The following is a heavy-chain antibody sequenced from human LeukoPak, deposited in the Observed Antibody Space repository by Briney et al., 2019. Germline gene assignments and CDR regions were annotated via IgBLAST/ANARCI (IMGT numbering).Heavy chain of an antibody. CDR1: GFTFSSYE. CDR2: ISSSGSTI. Sequence: PGGSLRLSCAASGFTFSSYEMNWVRQAPGKGLEWVSYISSSGSTIYYADSVKGRFTISRDNAKNSLYLQMNSLRAEDTAVYYCAKVEQWLVLGAFDIWGQGTMVTVSS. CDR3: AKVEQWLVLGAFDI. V-gene: IGHV3-48*03. J-gene: IGHJ3*02. D-gene: IGHD6-19*01.